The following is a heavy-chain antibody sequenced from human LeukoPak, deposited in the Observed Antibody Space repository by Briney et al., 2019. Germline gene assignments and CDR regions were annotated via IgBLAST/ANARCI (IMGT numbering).Heavy chain of an antibody. V-gene: IGHV4-31*03. D-gene: IGHD5-18*01. CDR1: GGSISSGGYY. J-gene: IGHJ4*02. CDR2: IYYSGST. Sequence: SETLSLTCTVSGGSISSGGYYWSWIRQHPGTGLEWIGYIYYSGSTYYNPSLKSRVTISVDTSKNQFSLKLSSATAADTAVYYCARETRGYSYGYWGQGTLVTVSS. CDR3: ARETRGYSYGY.